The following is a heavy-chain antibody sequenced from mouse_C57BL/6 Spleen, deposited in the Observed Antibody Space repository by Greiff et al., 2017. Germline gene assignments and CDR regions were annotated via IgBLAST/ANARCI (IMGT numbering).Heavy chain of an antibody. CDR2: ISDGGSYT. Sequence: EVKVVESGGGLVKPGGSLKLSCAASGFTFSSYAMSWVRQTPEKRLEWVATISDGGSYTYYPDNVKGRFTISRDNAKNNLYLQMSHLKSEDTAMXYCARDRGVLDYWGQGTTLTVSS. CDR3: ARDRGVLDY. CDR1: GFTFSSYA. D-gene: IGHD3-1*01. V-gene: IGHV5-4*01. J-gene: IGHJ2*01.